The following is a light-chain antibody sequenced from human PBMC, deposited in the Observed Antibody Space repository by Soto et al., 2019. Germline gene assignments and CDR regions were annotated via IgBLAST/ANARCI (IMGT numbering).Light chain of an antibody. V-gene: IGLV2-14*01. CDR3: SSYSSISAGVV. CDR1: SSDVGGYNY. CDR2: EVS. J-gene: IGLJ2*01. Sequence: QSALTQPASVSGSPGQSITISCTGTSSDVGGYNYVSWYQQHPGKAPKLMIYEVSNRPSGVSNRFSGSKSGNTASLTISGLQAEDEAHYYCSSYSSISAGVVFGGGTKLTV.